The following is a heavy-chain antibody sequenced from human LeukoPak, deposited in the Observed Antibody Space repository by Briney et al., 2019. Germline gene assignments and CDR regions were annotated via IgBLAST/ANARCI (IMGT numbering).Heavy chain of an antibody. J-gene: IGHJ4*02. V-gene: IGHV4-4*07. CDR2: MYTSGST. CDR1: GDSISSYY. CDR3: ARGRLRYFDWYFVY. D-gene: IGHD3-9*01. Sequence: PSETLSLTCTVSGDSISSYYWTWIRQPAGKGLEWIGRMYTSGSTDYNPSLKSRVSMSVDTSKSQFSLRLSSVTAADTAVYFCARGRLRYFDWYFVYWCQGTLVTVSS.